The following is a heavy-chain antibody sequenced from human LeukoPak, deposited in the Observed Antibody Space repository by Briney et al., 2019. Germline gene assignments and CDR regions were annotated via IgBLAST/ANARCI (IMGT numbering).Heavy chain of an antibody. CDR2: ISYDGSNK. Sequence: GGSLRLSCAASGFTFSSYGMHWVRQAPGKGLEWVAVISYDGSNKYYADSVKGRFTISRDNSKNTLYLQMNSLRAEDTAVYYCAKTALYQLPDYWGQGTLVTVSS. V-gene: IGHV3-30*18. CDR1: GFTFSSYG. CDR3: AKTALYQLPDY. J-gene: IGHJ4*02. D-gene: IGHD2-2*01.